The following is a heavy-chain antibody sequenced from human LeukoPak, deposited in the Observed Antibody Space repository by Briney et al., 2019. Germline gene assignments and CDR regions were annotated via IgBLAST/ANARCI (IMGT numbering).Heavy chain of an antibody. CDR1: GYTFTDYY. CDR2: INPNSGGT. V-gene: IGHV1-2*02. J-gene: IGHJ4*02. D-gene: IGHD6-19*01. CDR3: ASEGYSSGWYGGRGFDY. Sequence: ASVKVSCKASGYTFTDYYMHWVRQAPGQGLEWMGWINPNSGGTNYAQKFQGRVTMTRDTSISTAYMELSRLRSDDTAVYYCASEGYSSGWYGGRGFDYWGQGTLVTVSS.